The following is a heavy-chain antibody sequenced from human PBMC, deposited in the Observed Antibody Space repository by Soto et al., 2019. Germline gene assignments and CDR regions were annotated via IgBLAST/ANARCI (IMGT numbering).Heavy chain of an antibody. V-gene: IGHV3-30-3*01. CDR2: ISYDGSNK. D-gene: IGHD3-10*01. Sequence: GGSLRLSCAASGFTFSSYAMHWVRQAPGKGLEWVAVISYDGSNKYYADSVKGRFTISRDNSKNTLYLQMNSLRAEDTAVYYFARVRVRGTSNYYYYGMDVWGQGTTVTVSS. CDR1: GFTFSSYA. J-gene: IGHJ6*02. CDR3: ARVRVRGTSNYYYYGMDV.